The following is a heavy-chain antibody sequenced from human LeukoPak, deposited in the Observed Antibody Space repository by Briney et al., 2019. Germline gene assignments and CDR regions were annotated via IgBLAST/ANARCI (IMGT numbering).Heavy chain of an antibody. CDR3: AKGLHNTTPREIDY. CDR2: ITGSGGTT. Sequence: PGGSLRLSCAASGFTLSNNAMSWVRQAHGKGLEWVSAITGSGGTTYYADSVKGRFTISRDNSKNTLYLQMNSLRAEDTAVYYCAKGLHNTTPREIDYWGQGTLVTVSS. J-gene: IGHJ4*02. D-gene: IGHD1-1*01. V-gene: IGHV3-23*01. CDR1: GFTLSNNA.